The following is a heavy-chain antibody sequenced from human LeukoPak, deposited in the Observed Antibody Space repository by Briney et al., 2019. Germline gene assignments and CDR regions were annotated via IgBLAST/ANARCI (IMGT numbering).Heavy chain of an antibody. CDR2: ISSSSSYI. J-gene: IGHJ4*02. CDR3: ARHQPHDY. Sequence: GGSLRLSCAASGFTFSSYSMTWVRQAPGKGLEWVSSISSSSSYIYYADSVKGRFTISRDNSKNTLYLQMNSLRAEDTAVYYCARHQPHDYWGQGTLVTVSS. V-gene: IGHV3-21*01. CDR1: GFTFSSYS.